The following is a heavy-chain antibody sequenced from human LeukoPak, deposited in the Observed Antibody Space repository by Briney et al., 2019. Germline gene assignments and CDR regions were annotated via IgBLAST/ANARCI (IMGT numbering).Heavy chain of an antibody. J-gene: IGHJ4*02. CDR3: AKSNLGTGVRWYFDY. V-gene: IGHV3-30*02. CDR1: GFTFSNAW. D-gene: IGHD7-27*01. Sequence: GGSLRLSCAASGFTFSNAWMSWVRQAPGKGLEWVAFIRYDGSNKYYADSVKGRFTISRDNSKNTLYLQMNSLRAEDTAVYYCAKSNLGTGVRWYFDYWGQGTLVTVSS. CDR2: IRYDGSNK.